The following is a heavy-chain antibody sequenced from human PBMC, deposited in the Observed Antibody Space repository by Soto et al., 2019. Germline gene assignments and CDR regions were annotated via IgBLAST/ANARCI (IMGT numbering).Heavy chain of an antibody. D-gene: IGHD2-15*01. Sequence: EVQLVESGGGLVQPGGSLRLSCAASGFTFSNYWRYWVRQAPGKGLEWVSRINSDGSVASYADSVKGRLTISRDNVKTTPYLQMDSLRAEDTAVYYCARGDCVGGSCYSLAGSFYYYMDAWGKGTTVTVFS. CDR1: GFTFSNYW. CDR2: INSDGSVA. CDR3: ARGDCVGGSCYSLAGSFYYYMDA. J-gene: IGHJ6*03. V-gene: IGHV3-74*02.